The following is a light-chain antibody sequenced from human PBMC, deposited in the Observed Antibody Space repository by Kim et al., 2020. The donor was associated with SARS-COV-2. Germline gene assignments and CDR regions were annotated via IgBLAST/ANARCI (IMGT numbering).Light chain of an antibody. CDR3: QTWGTGPWV. Sequence: QAVLTQSPSASASLGASVKLTCTLSSGHSSYAIAWHQQQPEKGPRYLMKLNSDGSHSKGDGIPDRFSGSSSGAERYHTISSLQSEDEADYYCQTWGTGPWVFGGGTQLTVL. CDR2: LNSDGSH. CDR1: SGHSSYA. V-gene: IGLV4-69*01. J-gene: IGLJ3*02.